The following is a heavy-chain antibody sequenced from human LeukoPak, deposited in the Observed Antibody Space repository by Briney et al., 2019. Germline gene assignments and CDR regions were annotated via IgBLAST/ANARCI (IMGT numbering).Heavy chain of an antibody. CDR3: ARLRGVWQWLRGAGRNNWLDP. CDR1: GGSFSGYY. D-gene: IGHD6-19*01. CDR2: INHSGST. V-gene: IGHV4-34*01. J-gene: IGHJ5*02. Sequence: SETLSLTCAVYGGSFSGYYWSWIRQPPGKGLEWIGEINHSGSTNYNPSLKSRVTISVDTSKNQFSLKLSSVTAADTAVYYCARLRGVWQWLRGAGRNNWLDPWGQGTLVTVSS.